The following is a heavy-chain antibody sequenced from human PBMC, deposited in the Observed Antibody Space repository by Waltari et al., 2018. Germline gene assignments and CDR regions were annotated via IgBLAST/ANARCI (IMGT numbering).Heavy chain of an antibody. D-gene: IGHD1-26*01. J-gene: IGHJ6*03. Sequence: QVQLQESGPGLVKPSETLSLTCAVSGYSISIAYYWGWIRQPPGKGLEWIGGIYHSGSTYYNPSLKSRVTISVDTSKNQFSLKLSSVTAADTAVYYCARVRELPNYYHYYMDVWGKGTTVTVSS. CDR1: GYSISIAYY. CDR2: IYHSGST. CDR3: ARVRELPNYYHYYMDV. V-gene: IGHV4-38-2*01.